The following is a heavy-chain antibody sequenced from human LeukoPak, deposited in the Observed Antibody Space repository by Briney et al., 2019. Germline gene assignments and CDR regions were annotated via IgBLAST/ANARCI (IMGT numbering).Heavy chain of an antibody. CDR3: AKDNPLYYYDSSGYYYPDYFDY. D-gene: IGHD3-22*01. CDR1: GFTFSSYG. J-gene: IGHJ4*02. CDR2: ISGSGGST. V-gene: IGHV3-23*01. Sequence: PGGSLRLSCAASGFTFSSYGMSWVRQAPGKGLEWVSAISGSGGSTYYADSVKGRFTISRDNSKNTLYLQMNSLRAEDTAVYYCAKDNPLYYYDSSGYYYPDYFDYWGQGTLVTVSS.